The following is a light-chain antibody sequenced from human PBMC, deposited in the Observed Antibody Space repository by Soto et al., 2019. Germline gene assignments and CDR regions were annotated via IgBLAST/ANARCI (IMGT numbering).Light chain of an antibody. J-gene: IGKJ1*01. CDR1: QSLSSTY. CDR3: QQYGSSPLT. V-gene: IGKV3-20*01. Sequence: EIVLTQSPGTLSLSPGERATLSCRASQSLSSTYLAWYQQKPGQAPRLRIYGASNRATGIPDRFSGSGSGTDFTLTINRLEREDFAVYYCQQYGSSPLTFGQGTKVEIK. CDR2: GAS.